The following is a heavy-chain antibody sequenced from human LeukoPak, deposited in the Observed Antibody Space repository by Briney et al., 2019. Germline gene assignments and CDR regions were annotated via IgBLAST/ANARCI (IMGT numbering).Heavy chain of an antibody. CDR3: ARGKGRARGPYYHDSSGYYYFDY. J-gene: IGHJ4*02. Sequence: PSETLSLTCAVYGGSFSGYYWSWIRQPPGKGLEWIGEINHSGSTNYNPSLKSRVTISVDTSKNQFSLKLSSVTAADTAVYYCARGKGRARGPYYHDSSGYYYFDYWGQGTLVTVSS. D-gene: IGHD3-22*01. V-gene: IGHV4-34*01. CDR2: INHSGST. CDR1: GGSFSGYY.